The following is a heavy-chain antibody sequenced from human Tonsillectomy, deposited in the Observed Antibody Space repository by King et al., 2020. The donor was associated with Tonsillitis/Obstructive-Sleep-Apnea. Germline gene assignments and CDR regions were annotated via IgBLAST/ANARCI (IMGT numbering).Heavy chain of an antibody. V-gene: IGHV4-59*01. CDR3: AREGGSYPGAFDI. J-gene: IGHJ3*02. CDR2: IYYSGST. CDR1: GGSISSYY. D-gene: IGHD1-26*01. Sequence: LQLQESGPGLVKPSETLSLTCTVSGGSISSYYWSWIRQPPGKGLEWIGYIYYSGSTNYNPSLKSRVTISVDTSKNQFSLKLSSVTAADTAVYYCAREGGSYPGAFDIWGQGTMVTVSS.